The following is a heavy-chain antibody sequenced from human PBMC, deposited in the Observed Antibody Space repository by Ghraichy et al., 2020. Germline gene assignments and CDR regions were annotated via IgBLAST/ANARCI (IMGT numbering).Heavy chain of an antibody. Sequence: GGSLRLSCAASGFTFSSYSMNWVRQAPGKGLEWVSDISSSSSTIYYADSVKGRFTISRDNAKNSLYLQMNSLRAEDTAVYYCASPPKGSHWYFDLWGRGTLVTVSS. V-gene: IGHV3-48*01. CDR2: ISSSSSTI. CDR3: ASPPKGSHWYFDL. CDR1: GFTFSSYS. J-gene: IGHJ2*01.